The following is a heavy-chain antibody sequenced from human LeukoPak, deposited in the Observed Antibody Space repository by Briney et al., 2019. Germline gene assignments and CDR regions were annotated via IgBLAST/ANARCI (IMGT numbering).Heavy chain of an antibody. J-gene: IGHJ4*02. CDR3: ARHVGGSYSIDY. V-gene: IGHV5-51*01. CDR2: IYPGDSDT. CDR1: GYSFPSYW. D-gene: IGHD1-26*01. Sequence: GESLKISCKGSGYSFPSYWIGWVRQMPGKGLEWMGIIYPGDSDTRYNPSFRGQVTISADRSITTAYLQWSSLKASDTAMYYCARHVGGSYSIDYWGQGTLVTVSS.